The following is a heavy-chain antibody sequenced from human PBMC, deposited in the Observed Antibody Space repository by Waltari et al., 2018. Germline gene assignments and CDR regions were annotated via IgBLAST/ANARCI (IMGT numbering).Heavy chain of an antibody. D-gene: IGHD7-27*01. V-gene: IGHV3-66*02. J-gene: IGHJ4*02. CDR2: VYSGGST. Sequence: EVQLVESGGGLVQPGGSLRLSCAASGFTVSNNYMTWVRQAPGEGLELVAIVYSGGSTNYADSVKGRFTISRDSSRNTLYLQMNRLTVDDTAIYYCTRDTGDWGQGTLVTVSS. CDR3: TRDTGD. CDR1: GFTVSNNY.